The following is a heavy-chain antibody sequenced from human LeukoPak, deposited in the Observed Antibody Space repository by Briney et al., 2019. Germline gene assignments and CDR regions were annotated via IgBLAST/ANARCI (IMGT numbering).Heavy chain of an antibody. J-gene: IGHJ4*02. CDR1: GFTVSSNY. V-gene: IGHV3-53*01. Sequence: TGGSLRLSCAASGFTVSSNYMSWVRQAPGKGLEWVSVIYSGGSTYYADSVKDRFATSRDNSKNTLYLQMNSLRAEDTAVYYCARGGDDYFGSFDFWGQGTLVTVSS. CDR2: IYSGGST. D-gene: IGHD5-12*01. CDR3: ARGGDDYFGSFDF.